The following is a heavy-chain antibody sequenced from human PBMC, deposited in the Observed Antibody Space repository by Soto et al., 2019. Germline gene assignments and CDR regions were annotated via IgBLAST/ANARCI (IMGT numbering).Heavy chain of an antibody. J-gene: IGHJ4*02. Sequence: ASVKVSCKASGGTFSSYRINWVRQAPGQGLEWVGGIVPIYRTADYAQKFQGRVTITADESARAAYLEVRSLKSQDTAVYYCERDSGAKLSSSWGQGTLVTVSS. CDR2: IVPIYRTA. V-gene: IGHV1-69*13. D-gene: IGHD6-13*01. CDR3: ERDSGAKLSSS. CDR1: GGTFSSYR.